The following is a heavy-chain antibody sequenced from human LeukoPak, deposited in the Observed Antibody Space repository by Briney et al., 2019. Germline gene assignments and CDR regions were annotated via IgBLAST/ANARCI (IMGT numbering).Heavy chain of an antibody. V-gene: IGHV1-24*01. CDR2: FDPEDGET. Sequence: GASVKVSCKVSGYTLTELSMHWVRQAPGKGLEWMGGFDPEDGETIYAQKFQGRVTMTEDTSTDTAYMELSSLRSEDTAVYYCARHLQPYYYDSSGSTGAFDIWGQGTMVTVSS. CDR3: ARHLQPYYYDSSGSTGAFDI. D-gene: IGHD3-22*01. CDR1: GYTLTELS. J-gene: IGHJ3*02.